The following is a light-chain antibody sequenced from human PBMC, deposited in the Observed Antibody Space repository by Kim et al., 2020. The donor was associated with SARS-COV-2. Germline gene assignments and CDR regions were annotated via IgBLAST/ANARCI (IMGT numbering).Light chain of an antibody. J-gene: IGLJ1*01. CDR3: SSYAGGKIA. CDR2: EIH. Sequence: QSALTQPPSASGSPGQSVTISCTGTSTDIGADNSVSWYQQHPGEAPKLLIYEIHKRPSGVSDRFSGSKSGNTASLTVSGLQTDDEADYFCSSYAGGKIAFGTGTKVTVL. CDR1: STDIGADNS. V-gene: IGLV2-8*01.